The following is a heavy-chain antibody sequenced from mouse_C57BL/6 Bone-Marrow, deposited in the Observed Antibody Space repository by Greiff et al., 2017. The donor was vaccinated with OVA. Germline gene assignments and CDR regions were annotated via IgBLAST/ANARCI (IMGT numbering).Heavy chain of an antibody. V-gene: IGHV1-15*01. CDR2: INPETGGT. Sequence: QVQLQQSGAELVRPGASVTLSCKASGYTFTDYEMHWVKQTPVHGLEWIGAINPETGGTAYNQKFKGKAILTADKSSSTAYMELRSLTSEDSAVYYYTPDKFGFDYWGQGTTLTVSS. CDR3: TPDKFGFDY. CDR1: GYTFTDYE. J-gene: IGHJ2*01.